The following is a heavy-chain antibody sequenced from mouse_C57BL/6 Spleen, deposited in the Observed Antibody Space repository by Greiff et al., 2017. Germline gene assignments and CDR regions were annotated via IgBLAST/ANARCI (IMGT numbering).Heavy chain of an antibody. CDR2: INPNNGGT. J-gene: IGHJ4*01. D-gene: IGHD2-5*01. Sequence: VQLQQSGPELVKPGASVKMSCKASGYTFTDYNMHWVKQSHGKSLEWIGYINPNNGGTSYNQKFKGKATLTVNKSSSTAYMELRSLTSEDSAVYYCARSGYSNYEDAMDYWGQGTSVTVSS. CDR1: GYTFTDYN. CDR3: ARSGYSNYEDAMDY. V-gene: IGHV1-22*01.